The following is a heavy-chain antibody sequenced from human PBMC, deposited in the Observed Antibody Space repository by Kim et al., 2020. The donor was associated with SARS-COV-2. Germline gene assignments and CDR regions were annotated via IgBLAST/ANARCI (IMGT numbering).Heavy chain of an antibody. CDR3: AREGGSGSYYNGPNYFDY. V-gene: IGHV3-30*04. CDR2: ISYDGSNK. D-gene: IGHD3-10*01. Sequence: GGSLRLSCAASGFTFSSYAMHWVRQAPGKGLEWVAVISYDGSNKYYADSVKGRFTISRDNSKNTLYLQMNSLRAEDTAVYYCAREGGSGSYYNGPNYFDYWGQGTLVTVSA. J-gene: IGHJ4*02. CDR1: GFTFSSYA.